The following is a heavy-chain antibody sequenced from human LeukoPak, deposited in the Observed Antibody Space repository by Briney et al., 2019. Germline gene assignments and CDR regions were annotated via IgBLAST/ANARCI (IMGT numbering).Heavy chain of an antibody. D-gene: IGHD3-10*01. CDR1: GGTFSSYA. V-gene: IGHV1-69*05. CDR2: IISIFGTA. J-gene: IGHJ4*02. Sequence: SMKVSCKASGGTFSSYAISWVRQAPGQGLEWMGGIISIFGTANYAQKFQGRVTITTDESTSTAYMELSSLRSEETAVYYCATQNTLWFGESAPFDYWGQGTLATVSS. CDR3: ATQNTLWFGESAPFDY.